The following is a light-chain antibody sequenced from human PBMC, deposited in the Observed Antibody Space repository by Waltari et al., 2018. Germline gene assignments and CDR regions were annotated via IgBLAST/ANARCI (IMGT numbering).Light chain of an antibody. CDR1: QSLLYSSVNKNC. Sequence: DIVLTQSPDSLAVSLGERATINCKSSQSLLYSSVNKNCLAWYQQKAGQPPKLLIYWASTREPGVPNQFSGSGSGTDFTLTISSLQAEDVAVYYCQQYCSSPLTFGGGTKVEIK. J-gene: IGKJ4*01. CDR2: WAS. V-gene: IGKV4-1*01. CDR3: QQYCSSPLT.